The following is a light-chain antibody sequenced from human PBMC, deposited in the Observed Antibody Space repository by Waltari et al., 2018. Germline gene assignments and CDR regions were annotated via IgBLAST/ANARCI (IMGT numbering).Light chain of an antibody. CDR3: QNYVRLPAT. Sequence: EIVLTQSPGMLSLSPGERATLSCRASQSVGRSLVWYQQKPGQAPRLLIYDASTRATGIPDRFSGSGSGTDFSLTISRLEPEDFAVYFCQNYVRLPATFGQGTKVEIK. J-gene: IGKJ1*01. CDR1: QSVGRS. V-gene: IGKV3-20*01. CDR2: DAS.